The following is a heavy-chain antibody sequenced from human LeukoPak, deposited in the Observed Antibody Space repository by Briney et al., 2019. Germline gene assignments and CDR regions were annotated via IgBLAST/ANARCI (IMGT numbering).Heavy chain of an antibody. D-gene: IGHD3-10*01. V-gene: IGHV4-4*07. Sequence: PSETLSLTCTISGGSISNYFRTWVRQPAGKGLEWIGHIYVGGSTKYNPSLKSRVTLSLHTSSNQFSLNLSSVTAADTAVYFCAREFGSGTNFLSYYYMDVWGTGTAVTISS. CDR2: IYVGGST. CDR1: GGSISNYF. J-gene: IGHJ6*03. CDR3: AREFGSGTNFLSYYYMDV.